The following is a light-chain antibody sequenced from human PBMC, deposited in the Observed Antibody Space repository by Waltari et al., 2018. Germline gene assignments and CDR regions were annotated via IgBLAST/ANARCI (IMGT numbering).Light chain of an antibody. V-gene: IGLV3-19*01. CDR3: HSRETFSTRL. CDR2: GPD. CDR1: SLRSYY. Sequence: SSDLTQDPSLSVALGQTVRIPCQGDSLRSYYASWYQQRPGQAPILVLYGPDNRPSGIPDRFSGSTSGNTASLTITGAQAEDEADYYCHSRETFSTRLFGGGTRLTV. J-gene: IGLJ2*01.